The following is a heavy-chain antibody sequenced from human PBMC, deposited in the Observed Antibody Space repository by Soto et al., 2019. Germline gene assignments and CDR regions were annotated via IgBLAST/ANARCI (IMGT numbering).Heavy chain of an antibody. V-gene: IGHV3-15*01. D-gene: IGHD6-6*01. CDR1: VFTFINAW. CDR3: TTDSSSTLGSFDY. J-gene: IGHJ4*02. Sequence: PGWSLRLSCASSVFTFINAWMRWVRQAPGKGLEWVGRIKSKTDGGTTDYAAPVKGRFTIPRDDSKNTLYLQMNSLKTEDTAVYYCTTDSSSTLGSFDYWGQGTLVTVSS. CDR2: IKSKTDGGTT.